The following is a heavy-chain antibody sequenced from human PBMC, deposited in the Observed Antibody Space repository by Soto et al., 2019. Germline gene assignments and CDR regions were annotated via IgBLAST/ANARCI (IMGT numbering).Heavy chain of an antibody. D-gene: IGHD3-10*01. CDR2: VYYTGTT. CDR3: TKWFGGCRD. J-gene: IGHJ4*02. Sequence: QVQLQESGPGLVKPSETLSLTCTVSGVSINSQYWSWIRQPPGKGLEWIGYVYYTGTTKYSPSLKSRVTMSLDTSKKQFSLKLSSVTAADTAVYYCTKWFGGCRDWGQGTLVTV. CDR1: GVSINSQY. V-gene: IGHV4-59*11.